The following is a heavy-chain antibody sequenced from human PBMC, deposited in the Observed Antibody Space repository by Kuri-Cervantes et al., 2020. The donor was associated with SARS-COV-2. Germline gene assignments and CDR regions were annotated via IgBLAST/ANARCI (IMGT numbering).Heavy chain of an antibody. CDR3: AKDLRLGYYYDSSGPDV. J-gene: IGHJ6*04. D-gene: IGHD3-22*01. V-gene: IGHV3-21*04. CDR1: ESTFSSYS. Sequence: GGSLRLSGAASESTFSSYSMNWVRQAPGKGLEWVSPIISSSSYIYYADSVKGRFTISRDNTKNSLYLQMNSLRAEDTAVYYCAKDLRLGYYYDSSGPDVWGKGTTVTVSS. CDR2: IISSSSYI.